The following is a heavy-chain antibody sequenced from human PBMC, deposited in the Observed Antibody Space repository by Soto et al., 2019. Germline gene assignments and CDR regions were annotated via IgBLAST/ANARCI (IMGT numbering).Heavy chain of an antibody. CDR2: ISVDSGNT. V-gene: IGHV1-18*01. D-gene: IGHD3-10*01. CDR1: GYIFTSYG. J-gene: IGHJ6*03. CDR3: ARFNGSGTNYYMDV. Sequence: QVQLVQSGAELKKPGASAKVSCKASGYIFTSYGISWVRQAPGQGLEWMAWISVDSGNTNYAQNFKGRVPMTTDTSASTAHMELRSLSSDDTHVYYCARFNGSGTNYYMDVWGKGTTVIVSS.